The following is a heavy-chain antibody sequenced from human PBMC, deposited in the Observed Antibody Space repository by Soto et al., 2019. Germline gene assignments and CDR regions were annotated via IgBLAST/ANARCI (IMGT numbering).Heavy chain of an antibody. CDR2: IYYSGCT. Sequence: QVQLQESGPGLVKPSQTLSLTCTVSGGSISSGGYYWSWIRQHPGKGLEWIGYIYYSGCTNYNPSLKSRVIISVDTSKNQFSLRLSSVTAADTAVYYCARDTYYYDSSGPPVDAFDIWGQGTMVTVSS. D-gene: IGHD3-22*01. CDR1: GGSISSGGYY. J-gene: IGHJ3*02. V-gene: IGHV4-31*03. CDR3: ARDTYYYDSSGPPVDAFDI.